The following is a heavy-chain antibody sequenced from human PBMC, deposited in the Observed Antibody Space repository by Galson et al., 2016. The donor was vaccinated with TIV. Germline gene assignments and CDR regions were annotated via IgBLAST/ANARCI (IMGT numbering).Heavy chain of an antibody. D-gene: IGHD3-3*01. CDR3: ARESQPTLFGVSIIDY. J-gene: IGHJ4*02. CDR2: ISSSSTFI. CDR1: GFTFSTYV. V-gene: IGHV3-21*01. Sequence: SLRLSCAASGFTFSTYVMHWVRQAPGKEPQWVSSISSSSTFIYYADSVKGRFTISRDNTNDLLYLEMSSLRVEDTAMYYCARESQPTLFGVSIIDYWGQGTVVTVSS.